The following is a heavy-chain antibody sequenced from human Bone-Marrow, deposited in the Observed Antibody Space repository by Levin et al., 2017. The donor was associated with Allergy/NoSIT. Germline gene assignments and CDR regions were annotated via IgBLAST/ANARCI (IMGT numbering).Heavy chain of an antibody. V-gene: IGHV3-66*01. Sequence: GESLKISCAASGFSVSNYYMRWVRQAPGKGLEWVSLIYSVGSTYYADSVKGRFTISRDNSKNTLYLQMNSLRGEDTAIYYCARGGLGANHYWGQGTRVTVSS. CDR2: IYSVGST. CDR3: ARGGLGANHY. D-gene: IGHD5-12*01. J-gene: IGHJ4*02. CDR1: GFSVSNYY.